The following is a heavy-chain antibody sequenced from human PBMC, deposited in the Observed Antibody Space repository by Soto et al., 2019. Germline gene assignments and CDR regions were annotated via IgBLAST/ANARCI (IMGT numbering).Heavy chain of an antibody. J-gene: IGHJ4*02. V-gene: IGHV1-69*12. CDR2: IIPIFGTA. Sequence: QVQLVQSGAEVKKPGSSVKVSCKASGGTFSSYAISWVRQAPGQGLEWMGGIIPIFGTANYAQKFQGRVTIXGXXSTSPADRELSSLRSEDTAVYYCAVGASGYSYGAHWGQGTLVTVSS. CDR1: GGTFSSYA. CDR3: AVGASGYSYGAH. D-gene: IGHD5-18*01.